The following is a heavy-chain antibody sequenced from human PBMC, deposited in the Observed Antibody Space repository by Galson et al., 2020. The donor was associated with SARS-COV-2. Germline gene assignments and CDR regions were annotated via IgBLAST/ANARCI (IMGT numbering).Heavy chain of an antibody. V-gene: IGHV2-5*02. Sequence: KMSGPTLVKPTQTLTLTYTFSGFSLSTSGVGVGWLRQPPGNALEWLALIYWDDDKRYSPSLKSRLTITKDTSKNQVVLTMTNMDPVDTATYYCAHRWGLQYIFDYWGQGTLVTVSS. J-gene: IGHJ4*02. CDR2: IYWDDDK. CDR3: AHRWGLQYIFDY. CDR1: GFSLSTSGVG. D-gene: IGHD1-26*01.